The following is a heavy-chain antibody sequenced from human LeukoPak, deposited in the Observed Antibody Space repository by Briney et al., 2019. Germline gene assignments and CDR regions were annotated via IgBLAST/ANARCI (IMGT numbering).Heavy chain of an antibody. J-gene: IGHJ5*02. Sequence: PGGSLRLSCAASGFTFSGYSMNWVRQAPGKGLEWVSSISSSSSYIYYADSVKGRFTISRDNSKNTLYLQMNSLRAEDTAVYYCARDGPPQWLVQGRLNWFDPWGQGTLVTVSS. D-gene: IGHD6-19*01. CDR2: ISSSSSYI. CDR3: ARDGPPQWLVQGRLNWFDP. CDR1: GFTFSGYS. V-gene: IGHV3-21*01.